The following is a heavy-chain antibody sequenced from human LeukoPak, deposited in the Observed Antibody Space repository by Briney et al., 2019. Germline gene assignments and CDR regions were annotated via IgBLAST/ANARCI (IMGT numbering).Heavy chain of an antibody. Sequence: GESLKISCKGSGYTFSCSWIGWVRQMPGKGLEWMGIIYPGDSDTRYSPSFQGQVTISADKSINTAYLQWSSLKATDTGIYYCARQYGRPFDYWGQGTLVTVSS. V-gene: IGHV5-51*01. J-gene: IGHJ4*02. CDR3: ARQYGRPFDY. CDR2: IYPGDSDT. CDR1: GYTFSCSW. D-gene: IGHD4-17*01.